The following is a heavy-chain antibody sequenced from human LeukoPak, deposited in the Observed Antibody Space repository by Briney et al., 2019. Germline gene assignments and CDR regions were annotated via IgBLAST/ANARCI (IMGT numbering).Heavy chain of an antibody. J-gene: IGHJ4*02. CDR3: ARDEETYYDFWSGYYS. D-gene: IGHD3-3*01. CDR2: ISSSSSYI. V-gene: IGHV3-21*01. CDR1: GFTFSSYS. Sequence: GGSLRLSCAASGFTFSSYSMNWVRQAPGKGLEWVSSISSSSSYIYYADSVKGRFTISRDNAKNSLYLQMNSLRAEDTAVYYCARDEETYYDFWSGYYSWGQGTLVTVSS.